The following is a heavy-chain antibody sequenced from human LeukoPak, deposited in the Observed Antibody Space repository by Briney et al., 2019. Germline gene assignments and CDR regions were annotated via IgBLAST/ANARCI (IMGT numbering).Heavy chain of an antibody. D-gene: IGHD3-10*02. J-gene: IGHJ6*04. CDR2: IKQDGSEI. V-gene: IGHV3-7*01. CDR1: GFTFSSFW. Sequence: QPGGSLRLSCAASGFTFSSFWMSWVRQAPGKGLEWVANIKQDGSEIHYVDSVKGRFTISRDNAKNSLYLQMNSLRAEDTAVYYCAELGITMIGGVWGKGTTVTISS. CDR3: AELGITMIGGV.